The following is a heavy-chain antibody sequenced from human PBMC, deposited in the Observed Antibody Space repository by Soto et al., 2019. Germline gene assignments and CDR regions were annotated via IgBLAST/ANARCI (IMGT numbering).Heavy chain of an antibody. CDR2: ISSSSSYI. J-gene: IGHJ6*02. CDR3: ARDQSYCSGGSCYSYYYYGMDV. V-gene: IGHV3-21*01. D-gene: IGHD2-15*01. CDR1: GFTFSSYS. Sequence: GGSLRLSCAASGFTFSSYSMNWVRQAPGKGLEWVSSISSSSSYIYYADSVKGRFTISRDNAKNSLYLQMNSLRAEDTAVYYCARDQSYCSGGSCYSYYYYGMDVWGQGTTVTVSS.